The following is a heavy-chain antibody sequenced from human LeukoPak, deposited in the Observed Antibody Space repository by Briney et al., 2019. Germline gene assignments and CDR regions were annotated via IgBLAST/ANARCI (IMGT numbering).Heavy chain of an antibody. CDR1: GYTFTSYD. D-gene: IGHD3-16*01. Sequence: ASVKVSCEASGYTFTSYDINWVRQATGQGLEWMGWMNPNSGNTGYAQKFQGRVTMTRNTSISTAYMELSSLRSEDTAVYYCARHVGSNNWFDPWGQGTLVTVSS. J-gene: IGHJ5*02. CDR3: ARHVGSNNWFDP. CDR2: MNPNSGNT. V-gene: IGHV1-8*01.